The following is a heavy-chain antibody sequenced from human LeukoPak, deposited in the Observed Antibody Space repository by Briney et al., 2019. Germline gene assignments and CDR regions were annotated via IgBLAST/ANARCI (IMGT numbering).Heavy chain of an antibody. Sequence: PGGSLRLSCVASGFTFSSYGMHWVRQAPGKGLEWVAVISYDGSNKYYADSVKGRFTISRDNSKNTLYLQMNSLRAEDTAVYYCARDFTTGTTSSAGGVWFDPWGQGTLVTVSS. CDR2: ISYDGSNK. D-gene: IGHD1-7*01. J-gene: IGHJ5*02. CDR3: ARDFTTGTTSSAGGVWFDP. CDR1: GFTFSSYG. V-gene: IGHV3-30*03.